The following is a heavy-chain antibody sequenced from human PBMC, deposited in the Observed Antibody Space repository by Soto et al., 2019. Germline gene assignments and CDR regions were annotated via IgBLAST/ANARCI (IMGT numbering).Heavy chain of an antibody. V-gene: IGHV5-51*01. CDR1: GYSFTSYW. CDR2: IYPGDSDT. J-gene: IGHJ6*03. CDR3: ARHIIYSGYDDNYYYYYMDV. D-gene: IGHD5-12*01. Sequence: PGESLKISCKGSGYSFTSYWVGWVRQMPGKGLEWMGIIYPGDSDTRYSPSFQGQVTISADKSISTAYLQWSSLKASDTAMYYCARHIIYSGYDDNYYYYYMDVWGKGTTVTVSS.